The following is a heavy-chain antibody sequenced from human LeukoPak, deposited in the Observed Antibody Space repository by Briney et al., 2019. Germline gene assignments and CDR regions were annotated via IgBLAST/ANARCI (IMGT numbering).Heavy chain of an antibody. Sequence: GRSLRLSCAASGFTFRSYDMHCVRQAPGKGLQWVAVISYDGSNKYHTDSVKGRFTISRDNSKNTLYLQMNSLRAEDTAVYYCAKDSEIAAAGSYWYFDLWGRGTLVTVSS. CDR1: GFTFRSYD. CDR2: ISYDGSNK. J-gene: IGHJ2*01. CDR3: AKDSEIAAAGSYWYFDL. D-gene: IGHD6-13*01. V-gene: IGHV3-30*18.